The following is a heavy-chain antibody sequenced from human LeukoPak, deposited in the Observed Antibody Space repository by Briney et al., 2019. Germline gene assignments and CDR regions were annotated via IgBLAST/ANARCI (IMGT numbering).Heavy chain of an antibody. CDR2: IKQDGSEK. J-gene: IGHJ4*02. V-gene: IGHV3-7*01. CDR1: GFTFSSYW. CDR3: AIVSYYYDFS. D-gene: IGHD3-22*01. Sequence: GGSLRLSCAASGFTFSSYWMSWVRQAPGKGLEWVANIKQDGSEKHYVDSVKGRFTISRNNAKNSLFLQMNGLRAEDKAVYYCAIVSYYYDFSGGQGILVTVSS.